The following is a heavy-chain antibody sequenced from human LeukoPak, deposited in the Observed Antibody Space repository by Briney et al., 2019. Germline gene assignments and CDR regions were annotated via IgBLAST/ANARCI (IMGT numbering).Heavy chain of an antibody. D-gene: IGHD6-25*01. CDR2: LYSDGTI. J-gene: IGHJ5*02. V-gene: IGHV3-66*01. CDR1: GFSVTNSY. Sequence: GGSLRLSCAASGFSVTNSYMSWVRQAPGKGLEWVSVLYSDGTIFYADSVKGRFTISSDNSKNTLNLQMNSLTDEDTAVYYCTRERPNLAHPWGRGTLVTVSS. CDR3: TRERPNLAHP.